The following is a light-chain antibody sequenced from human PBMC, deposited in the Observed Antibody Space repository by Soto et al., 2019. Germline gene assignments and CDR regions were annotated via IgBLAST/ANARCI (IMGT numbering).Light chain of an antibody. CDR1: QSISSY. CDR3: HQRYSTPYT. Sequence: DLQMTQSPSSLSASVGDRVTITFRASQSISSYLKWYQQKPGKSPKLLIYTASSLQSGVPSRLSGSGSGTDFTRPISSLQHDDFATYYCHQRYSTPYTFGQGTKLEIK. V-gene: IGKV1-39*01. J-gene: IGKJ2*01. CDR2: TAS.